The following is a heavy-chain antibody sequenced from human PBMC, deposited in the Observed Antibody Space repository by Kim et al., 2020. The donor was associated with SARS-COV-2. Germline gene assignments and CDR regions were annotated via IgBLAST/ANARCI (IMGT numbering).Heavy chain of an antibody. CDR2: ISKDGSDK. J-gene: IGHJ6*02. V-gene: IGHV3-30*04. Sequence: GGPLRLSCAASGFTFCRYAMNWVRQAPGKGLEGVALISKDGSDKYYADPVKGRFTISRDNSKNMQYLEINGQRAEDTAVYYCARDSGAGYGYNYGLAVWGQGTTDIVSS. CDR1: GFTFCRYA. CDR3: ARDSGAGYGYNYGLAV. D-gene: IGHD5-18*01.